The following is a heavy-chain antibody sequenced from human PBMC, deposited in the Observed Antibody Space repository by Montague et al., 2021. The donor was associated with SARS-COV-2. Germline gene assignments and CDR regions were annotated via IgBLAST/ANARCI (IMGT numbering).Heavy chain of an antibody. J-gene: IGHJ6*02. Sequence: SEILSLTCAVSGGSISSREWWSWVRQPPGKGLEWIGEIHQSESGRTNXXXSLKSRVTISIDQSKNYFSLTLTSTTAADPAVYYCGGTWVYFSPVDVWGQGTTVIVSS. D-gene: IGHD3-3*01. CDR2: IHQSESGRT. CDR3: GGTWVYFSPVDV. CDR1: GGSISSREW. V-gene: IGHV4-4*02.